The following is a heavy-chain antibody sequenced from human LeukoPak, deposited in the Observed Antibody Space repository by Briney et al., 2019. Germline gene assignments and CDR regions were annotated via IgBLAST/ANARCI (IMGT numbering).Heavy chain of an antibody. D-gene: IGHD3-22*01. Sequence: PGGSLRLSCAASGFTFSSYAMSWVRQAPGKGLEWVSVISGSGGRTYYADSAKGRFTISRDNTKNTLYLQMNSLRDEDTAVYYCAKRGARYLDSSAWIDYWGQGILVTVSS. CDR2: ISGSGGRT. V-gene: IGHV3-23*01. J-gene: IGHJ4*02. CDR3: AKRGARYLDSSAWIDY. CDR1: GFTFSSYA.